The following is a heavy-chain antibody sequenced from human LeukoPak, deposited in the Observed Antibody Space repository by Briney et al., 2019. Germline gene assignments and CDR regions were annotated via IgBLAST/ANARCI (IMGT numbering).Heavy chain of an antibody. V-gene: IGHV3-53*01. D-gene: IGHD1-26*01. CDR2: LYSGGST. CDR1: GFTVSSNY. Sequence: GGSLRLSCAASGFTVSSNYMSWVRQAPGKGLEWVSVLYSGGSTYYADSVQGRFTISRDNSKNTLYLQMNSLRAEDTAVYYCAKDDLPYSGSYCFDYWGQGTLVTVSS. J-gene: IGHJ4*02. CDR3: AKDDLPYSGSYCFDY.